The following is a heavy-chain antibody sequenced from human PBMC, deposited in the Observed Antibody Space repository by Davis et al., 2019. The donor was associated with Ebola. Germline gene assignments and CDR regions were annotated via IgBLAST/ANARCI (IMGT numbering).Heavy chain of an antibody. CDR1: GFTFSSYG. CDR3: AREDKYYYYGMDV. CDR2: ISYDGDKK. Sequence: GGSLRLSCAASGFTFSSYGMHWVRQAPGKGLEWVAFISYDGDKKYFADFVKGRFTLSRDNSKNTLYLQLNSLRAEDTAVYYCAREDKYYYYGMDVWGQGTTVTVSS. V-gene: IGHV3-30*03. J-gene: IGHJ6*02.